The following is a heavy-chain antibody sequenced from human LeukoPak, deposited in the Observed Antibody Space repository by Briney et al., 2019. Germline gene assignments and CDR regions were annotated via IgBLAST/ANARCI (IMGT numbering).Heavy chain of an antibody. Sequence: GGSLRLSCAASGFTFSSYGMHWVRQAPGKGLEWVAFIRYDGSNKYYADSVKGRFTISRDNSKNTLYLQMNSLRAEDTAVYYCANGGYDFWSGPLVRTAFDIWGQGTMVTVSS. CDR3: ANGGYDFWSGPLVRTAFDI. CDR2: IRYDGSNK. J-gene: IGHJ3*02. CDR1: GFTFSSYG. D-gene: IGHD3-3*01. V-gene: IGHV3-30*02.